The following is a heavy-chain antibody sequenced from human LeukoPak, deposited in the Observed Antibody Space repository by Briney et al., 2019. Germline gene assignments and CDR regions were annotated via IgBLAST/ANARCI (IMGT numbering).Heavy chain of an antibody. D-gene: IGHD6-13*01. CDR3: ARHEVTAAAGTEFDS. CDR2: IFLSDSDT. Sequence: GESLKISCKVSGYSFTSYWIGWVRQMPGKGLEWMGIIFLSDSDTRYSPSFQGQVTISADKSINTAYLQWSSLRASDTAIYYCARHEVTAAAGTEFDSWGQGTQVIVSS. V-gene: IGHV5-51*01. CDR1: GYSFTSYW. J-gene: IGHJ4*02.